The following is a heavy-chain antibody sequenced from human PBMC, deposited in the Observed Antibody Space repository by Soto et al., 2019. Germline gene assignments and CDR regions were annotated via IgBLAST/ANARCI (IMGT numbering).Heavy chain of an antibody. Sequence: GASVKVSCKASGYTFTGYYMHWVRQAPGQGLEWMGWINPNSGGTNYAQKFQGWVTMTRDTSISTAYMELSRLRSDDTAVYYCARDSSYGSGSFSYMDVWGKGTTVTVSS. CDR3: ARDSSYGSGSFSYMDV. D-gene: IGHD3-10*01. CDR2: INPNSGGT. V-gene: IGHV1-2*04. J-gene: IGHJ6*03. CDR1: GYTFTGYY.